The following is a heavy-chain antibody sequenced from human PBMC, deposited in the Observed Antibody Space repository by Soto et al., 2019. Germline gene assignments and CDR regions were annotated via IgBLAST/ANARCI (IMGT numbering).Heavy chain of an antibody. D-gene: IGHD3-10*01. CDR1: GYTFTSYG. CDR2: ISAYNGNT. CDR3: ARAWGITMVRAFDP. Sequence: ASVKVSCKASGYTFTSYGISWVRQAPGQGLEWMGWISAYNGNTNYAQKLQGRVTMTTDTSTSTAYMELRSLRSDDTAAYYCARAWGITMVRAFDPWGQGTLVTVSS. V-gene: IGHV1-18*01. J-gene: IGHJ5*02.